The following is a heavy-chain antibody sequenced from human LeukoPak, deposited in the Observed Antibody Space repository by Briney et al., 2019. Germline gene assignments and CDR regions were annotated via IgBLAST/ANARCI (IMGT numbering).Heavy chain of an antibody. CDR2: IKQDGSEK. J-gene: IGHJ4*02. V-gene: IGHV3-7*01. D-gene: IGHD3-10*01. CDR3: VAMVRGVITYYFDY. Sequence: PGGSLRLSCAASGLTFSIYWMSWVRQAPGKGLEWVANIKQDGSEKYYVDSVKGRFTISRDNAKNSLYLQMNSLRAEDTAVYYCVAMVRGVITYYFDYWGQGTLVTVSS. CDR1: GLTFSIYW.